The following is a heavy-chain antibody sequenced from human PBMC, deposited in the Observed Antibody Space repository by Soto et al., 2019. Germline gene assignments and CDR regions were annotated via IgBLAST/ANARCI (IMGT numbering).Heavy chain of an antibody. CDR1: GFTFSNAW. J-gene: IGHJ4*02. D-gene: IGHD3-10*01. CDR2: IKSKTDGGTT. V-gene: IGHV3-15*01. Sequence: GGSLRLSCAASGFTFSNAWMSWVRQAPGKGLEWVGRIKSKTDGGTTDYAAPVKGRFTISRDDSKNTLYLQMNSLKTEDTAVYYCTTGWFGVGNDPVFYWGQGTLVTVSS. CDR3: TTGWFGVGNDPVFY.